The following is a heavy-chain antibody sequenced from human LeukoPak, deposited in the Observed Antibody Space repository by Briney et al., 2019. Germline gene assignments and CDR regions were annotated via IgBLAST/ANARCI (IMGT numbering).Heavy chain of an antibody. V-gene: IGHV5-51*01. Sequence: GESLKISCKGSGYTFTSYWIGWVRQMPGKGLEWIGIIYPGDSDLRYNPSFQGQVTISADRSISTAYLQWSSPKASDTAMYYCARQSIAGRPPDYWGQGTLVTVSS. D-gene: IGHD6-6*01. CDR3: ARQSIAGRPPDY. CDR2: IYPGDSDL. CDR1: GYTFTSYW. J-gene: IGHJ4*02.